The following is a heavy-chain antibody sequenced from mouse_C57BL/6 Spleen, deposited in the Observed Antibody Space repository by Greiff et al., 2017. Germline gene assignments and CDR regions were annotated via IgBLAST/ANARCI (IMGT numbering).Heavy chain of an antibody. CDR1: GYTFTSYW. J-gene: IGHJ2*01. CDR3: ANGNYVGY. V-gene: IGHV1-50*01. D-gene: IGHD2-1*01. Sequence: VKLQQPGAELVKPGASVKLSCKASGYTFTSYWMQWVKQRPGQGLEWIGEIDPSDSYTNYNQKFKGKATLTVDTSSSTAYMQLSSLTSEDSAVYYCANGNYVGYWGQGTTLTVSS. CDR2: IDPSDSYT.